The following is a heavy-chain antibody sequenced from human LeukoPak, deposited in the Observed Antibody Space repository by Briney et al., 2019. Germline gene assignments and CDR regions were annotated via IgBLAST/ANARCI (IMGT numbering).Heavy chain of an antibody. D-gene: IGHD3-3*01. CDR3: ARDWSDGFDY. J-gene: IGHJ4*02. V-gene: IGHV3-7*01. CDR2: IKEDGSEK. CDR1: GFTFSSYA. Sequence: GSLRLSCAASGFTFSSYAMSWVRQAPGKGLEWVASIKEDGSEKYYVDSVKGRFTISRDNAKNSVYLQMNSLRAEDTAVYYCARDWSDGFDYWGQGTLVTVSS.